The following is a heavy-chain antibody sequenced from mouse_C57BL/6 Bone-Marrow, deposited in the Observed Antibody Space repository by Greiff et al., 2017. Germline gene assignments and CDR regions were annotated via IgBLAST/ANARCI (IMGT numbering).Heavy chain of an antibody. D-gene: IGHD1-1*01. V-gene: IGHV1-42*01. CDR3: ARKGDYGSSYDDAMDY. CDR1: GYSFTGYY. Sequence: VQLQQSGPELVKPGASVKISCKASGYSFTGYYMNWVKQSPEKSLEWIGEINPSTGGTTYNQKFKAKATLTVDKSSSTAYMQLKSLTSEDSAVYYGARKGDYGSSYDDAMDYWGQGTSVTVSS. J-gene: IGHJ4*01. CDR2: INPSTGGT.